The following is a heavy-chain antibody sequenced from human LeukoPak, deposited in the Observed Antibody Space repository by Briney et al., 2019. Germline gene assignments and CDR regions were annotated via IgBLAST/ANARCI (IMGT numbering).Heavy chain of an antibody. Sequence: GGSLRLSCAASGFTFSSYAMHWVRQAPGKGLEWVAFIRYDGSNKYYADSVKGRSTISRDNSRNSLYLQMNSLRAEDTAVYYCAREGRYYYGSGSYPSDYWGQGTLVTVSS. CDR2: IRYDGSNK. D-gene: IGHD3-10*01. V-gene: IGHV3-30*04. CDR1: GFTFSSYA. J-gene: IGHJ4*02. CDR3: AREGRYYYGSGSYPSDY.